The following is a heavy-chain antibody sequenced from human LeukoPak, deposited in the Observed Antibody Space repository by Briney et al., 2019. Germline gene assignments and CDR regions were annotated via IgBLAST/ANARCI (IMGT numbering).Heavy chain of an antibody. CDR2: IYTSGST. CDR1: GGSISSYY. D-gene: IGHD1-26*01. J-gene: IGHJ4*02. Sequence: SETLSLTCTVSGGSISSYYWSWIRQPAGKGLEWIGRIYTSGSTNYNPSLKSRVTMSVDTSKNQFSLKLSSVTAADTAVYYCARSPKDSGSYLPGYFDYWGQGTLVTVSS. V-gene: IGHV4-4*07. CDR3: ARSPKDSGSYLPGYFDY.